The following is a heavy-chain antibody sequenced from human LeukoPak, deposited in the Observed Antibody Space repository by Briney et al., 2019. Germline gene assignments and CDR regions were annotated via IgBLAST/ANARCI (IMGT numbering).Heavy chain of an antibody. D-gene: IGHD4-17*01. Sequence: RGESLKISCKSSGYSFTSYWIGWVRQMPGKGLEWMGIIYPGDSDTRYSPSFQGQVTISADKSISTAYLQWSSLKASDTAMYYCARHNGDYDEGESPYYTDVWGKGTTVTVSS. CDR2: IYPGDSDT. CDR1: GYSFTSYW. V-gene: IGHV5-51*01. J-gene: IGHJ6*03. CDR3: ARHNGDYDEGESPYYTDV.